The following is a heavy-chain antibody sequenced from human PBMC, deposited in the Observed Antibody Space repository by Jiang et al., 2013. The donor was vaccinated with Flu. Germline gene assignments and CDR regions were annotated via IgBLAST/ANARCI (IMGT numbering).Heavy chain of an antibody. CDR3: ARDYCSGGSCYSPFDY. CDR2: ISAYNGNT. Sequence: SWVRQAPGQGLEWMGWISAYNGNTNYAQKLQGRVTMTTDTSTSTAYMELRSLRSDDTAVYYCARDYCSGGSCYSPFDYWGQGTLVTVSS. D-gene: IGHD2-15*01. V-gene: IGHV1-18*01. J-gene: IGHJ4*02.